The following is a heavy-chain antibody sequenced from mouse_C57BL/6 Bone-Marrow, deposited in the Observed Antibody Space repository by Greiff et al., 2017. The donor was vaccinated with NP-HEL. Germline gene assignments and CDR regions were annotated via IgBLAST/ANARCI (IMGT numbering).Heavy chain of an antibody. D-gene: IGHD2-4*01. J-gene: IGHJ1*03. Sequence: EVKLMESGGGLVQPGGSLKLSCAASGFTFSDYGMAWVRQAPRKGPEWVAFISNLAYSIYYADTVTGRFTISRENAKNTLYLEMSSLRSEDTAMYYCARDYDDWYFDVWGTGTTVTVSS. CDR3: ARDYDDWYFDV. V-gene: IGHV5-15*01. CDR1: GFTFSDYG. CDR2: ISNLAYSI.